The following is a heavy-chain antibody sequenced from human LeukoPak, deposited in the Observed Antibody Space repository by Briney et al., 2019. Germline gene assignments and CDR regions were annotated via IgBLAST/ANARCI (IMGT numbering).Heavy chain of an antibody. CDR3: ARASSGYPLYYYYYMDV. D-gene: IGHD3-22*01. Sequence: PGGSLRLSCAASGFTFSNYCMTWVRQAPGKGLEWVANIKQDGSEKYYVDSVKGRFTISRDNAKNSLYLQMNSLRAEDTAVYYCARASSGYPLYYYYYMDVWGKGTTVTVSS. CDR2: IKQDGSEK. J-gene: IGHJ6*03. CDR1: GFTFSNYC. V-gene: IGHV3-7*01.